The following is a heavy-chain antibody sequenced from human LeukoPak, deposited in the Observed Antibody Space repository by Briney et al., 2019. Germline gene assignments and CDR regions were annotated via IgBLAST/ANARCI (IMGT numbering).Heavy chain of an antibody. CDR2: MNPNSGNT. CDR1: GYTFTSYD. D-gene: IGHD1-26*01. V-gene: IGHV1-8*03. Sequence: ASVKVSCKASGYTFTSYDINWVRQATGQGLEWMGWMNPNSGNTGYAQKFQGRVTITRNTSISTAYMELSSLRSEDTAVYYCARGFSRGSGSYPRQYYFDYWGQGTLVTVSS. J-gene: IGHJ4*02. CDR3: ARGFSRGSGSYPRQYYFDY.